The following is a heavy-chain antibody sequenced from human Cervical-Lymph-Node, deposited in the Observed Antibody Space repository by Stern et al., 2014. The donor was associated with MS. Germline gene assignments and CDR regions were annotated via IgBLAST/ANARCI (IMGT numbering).Heavy chain of an antibody. CDR2: INPSGGGT. D-gene: IGHD3-3*02. J-gene: IGHJ4*02. CDR3: AREHAFLGFGY. Sequence: VQLVQSGAEVKKPGASVKVSCKASGYTFTSYFIHWVRQAPGQGLEWMGKINPSGGGTSYPQRFQGRVTLTRDTSTTTVYMELSSLRSEDTALYYCAREHAFLGFGYWGQGSLVTVSS. CDR1: GYTFTSYF. V-gene: IGHV1-46*01.